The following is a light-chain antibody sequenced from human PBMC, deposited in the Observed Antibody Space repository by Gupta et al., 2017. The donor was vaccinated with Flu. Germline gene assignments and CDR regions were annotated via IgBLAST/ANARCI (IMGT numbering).Light chain of an antibody. CDR1: QSVSSY. J-gene: IGKJ5*01. CDR2: DVD. Sequence: DIVLTQSPATLSLSPGERASLSCRASQSVSSYLAWYQQKPGQAPRLLIYDVDNRATGIPARFSGSGSGTDLTLTISSLEPEDFAVYYCQQRANWPPTFGQGTRLEIK. V-gene: IGKV3-11*01. CDR3: QQRANWPPT.